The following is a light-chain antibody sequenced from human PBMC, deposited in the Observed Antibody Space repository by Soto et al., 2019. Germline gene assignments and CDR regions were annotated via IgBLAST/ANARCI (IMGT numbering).Light chain of an antibody. J-gene: IGKJ2*01. Sequence: DIQITQSPSSLSASVGDRVTITCRASQSISTYLNWYQHEPGRAPKLLIYAASSLQSGVPSRFSGRGSGTDFTLTISSLQPEDFATYYCHQSHSLPYTFVQGTKLEIK. CDR2: AAS. CDR3: HQSHSLPYT. V-gene: IGKV1-39*01. CDR1: QSISTY.